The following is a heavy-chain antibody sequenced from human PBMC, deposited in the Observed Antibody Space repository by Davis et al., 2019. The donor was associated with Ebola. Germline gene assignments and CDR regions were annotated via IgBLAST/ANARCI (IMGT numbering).Heavy chain of an antibody. J-gene: IGHJ4*02. D-gene: IGHD3-22*01. CDR3: ARPPYYYDSSGYSN. CDR2: IWYDGSNK. CDR1: GFTFSSYG. Sequence: GESLKISCAASGFTFSSYGMHWVRQAPGKGLEWVAVIWYDGSNKYYADSVKGRFTISRDNSKNTLYLQMNSLRAEDTAVYYCARPPYYYDSSGYSNWGQGTLVTVSS. V-gene: IGHV3-33*01.